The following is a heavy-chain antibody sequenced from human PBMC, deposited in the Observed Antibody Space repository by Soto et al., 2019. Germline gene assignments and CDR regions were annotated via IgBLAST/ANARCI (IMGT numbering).Heavy chain of an antibody. Sequence: LSLTCAASGFTFSSYAMSWVRQAPGKGLEWVSAISGSGGSTYYADSVKGRFTISRDNSKNTLYLQMNSLRAEDTAVYYCAKGTVTTPYYYYYMDVWGKGTTVTVSS. J-gene: IGHJ6*03. D-gene: IGHD4-4*01. CDR3: AKGTVTTPYYYYYMDV. V-gene: IGHV3-23*01. CDR1: GFTFSSYA. CDR2: ISGSGGST.